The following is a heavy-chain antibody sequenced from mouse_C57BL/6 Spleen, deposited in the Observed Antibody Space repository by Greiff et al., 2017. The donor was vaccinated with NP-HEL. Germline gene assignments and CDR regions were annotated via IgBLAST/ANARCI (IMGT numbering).Heavy chain of an antibody. V-gene: IGHV1-19*01. CDR1: GYTFTDYY. CDR3: APLMVTTEYYFDY. D-gene: IGHD2-2*01. J-gene: IGHJ2*01. Sequence: VQLQQSGPVLVKPGASVKMSCKASGYTFTDYYMNWVKQSHGKSLEWIGVINPYNGGTSYNQKFKGKATLTVDKSSSTAYMELNSLTSEDSAVYYCAPLMVTTEYYFDYWGQGTTLTVSS. CDR2: INPYNGGT.